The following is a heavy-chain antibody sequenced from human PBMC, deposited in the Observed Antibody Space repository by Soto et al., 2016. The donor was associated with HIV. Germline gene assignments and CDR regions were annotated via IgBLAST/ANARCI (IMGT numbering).Heavy chain of an antibody. J-gene: IGHJ1*01. V-gene: IGHV1-18*01. Sequence: QVQLVQSGAEMKKPGASVKVSCKASGYTFTGYGISWVRQAPGQGLEWMGWISIFKGDKKYAEKFQGRLSMTTDTSTSTAYMELKSLRSDDTAVYFCSRESPGVGSGVREVVSGLQYWGQGTLVTVSS. CDR1: GYTFTGYG. D-gene: IGHD3-22*01. CDR3: SRESPGVGSGVREVVSGLQY. CDR2: ISIFKGDK.